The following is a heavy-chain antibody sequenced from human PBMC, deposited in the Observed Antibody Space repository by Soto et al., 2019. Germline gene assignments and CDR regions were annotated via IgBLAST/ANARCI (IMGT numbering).Heavy chain of an antibody. CDR2: IYYSGST. Sequence: SETLSLTCTVSGGSISSSTYYWGWIRQPPGKGLEWIGYIYYSGSTNYNPSLKSRVTISVDTSKNQFSLKLSSVTAADTAVYYCARSHYDSTFDIWGQGTMVTVS. D-gene: IGHD3-22*01. CDR1: GGSISSSTYY. V-gene: IGHV4-61*05. CDR3: ARSHYDSTFDI. J-gene: IGHJ3*02.